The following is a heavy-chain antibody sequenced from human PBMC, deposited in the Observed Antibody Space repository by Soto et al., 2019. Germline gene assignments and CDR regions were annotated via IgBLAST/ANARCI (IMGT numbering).Heavy chain of an antibody. Sequence: PTLVNPTETLTLTCTVSGFSLSNARMGVSWIRQPPGKALEWLAHIFSNDEKSYSTSLKSRLTISKDTSKSQVVLTMTNMDPVDTATYYCARSYYYDSSANNRPYYFDYWGQGTLVTVSS. V-gene: IGHV2-26*01. J-gene: IGHJ4*02. CDR3: ARSYYYDSSANNRPYYFDY. D-gene: IGHD3-22*01. CDR1: GFSLSNARMG. CDR2: IFSNDEK.